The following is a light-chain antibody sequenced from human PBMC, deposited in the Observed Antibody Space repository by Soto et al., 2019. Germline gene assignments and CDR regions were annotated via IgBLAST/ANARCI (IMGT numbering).Light chain of an antibody. CDR3: QSFDSSLSGVV. CDR1: SSNIGAGYD. V-gene: IGLV1-40*01. J-gene: IGLJ2*01. Sequence: QSVLTQPPSVSGAPGQRVTISCTGSSSNIGAGYDVHWYQKLPGTAPKLLIYGNSNRPSGVPDRFSGSRSGTSASLAITGLQAEDEADYYCQSFDSSLSGVVFSGGTKLTVL. CDR2: GNS.